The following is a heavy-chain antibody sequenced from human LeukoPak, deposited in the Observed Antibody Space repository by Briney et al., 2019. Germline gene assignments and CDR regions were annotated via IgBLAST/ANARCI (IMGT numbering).Heavy chain of an antibody. V-gene: IGHV1-69*13. D-gene: IGHD6-6*01. Sequence: SVKVSCKASGGTFSSYDISWVRQAPGQGLEWMGGIIPIFGTANYAQKFQGRVTITADESTSTAYMELSSLRSEDTAVYYCARPSIAARLHIYGMDVLGQGTTVTVSS. J-gene: IGHJ6*02. CDR2: IIPIFGTA. CDR3: ARPSIAARLHIYGMDV. CDR1: GGTFSSYD.